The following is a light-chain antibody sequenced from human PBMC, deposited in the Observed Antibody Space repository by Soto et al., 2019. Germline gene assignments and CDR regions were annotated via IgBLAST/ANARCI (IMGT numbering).Light chain of an antibody. CDR1: QSVSSSY. Sequence: EIVLTQSPGTLSLSPGERATLSCRASQSVSSSYLAWYQQKPGQAPRLLIYGASSRATGIPDRFSGSGSGTDFTLTIIRLEPEDFAVYYCHQYDNAPQTYGQGTKVDI. J-gene: IGKJ2*01. CDR2: GAS. CDR3: HQYDNAPQT. V-gene: IGKV3-20*01.